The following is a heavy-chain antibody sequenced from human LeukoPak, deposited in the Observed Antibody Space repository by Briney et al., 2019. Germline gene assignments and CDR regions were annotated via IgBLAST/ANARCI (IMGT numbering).Heavy chain of an antibody. CDR1: GYTFTGYD. V-gene: IGHV1-2*02. D-gene: IGHD5-18*01. CDR3: ATGYSHGDH. Sequence: ASVKVSCKASGYTFTGYDMHWVRQAPGQGLEWMGWISPNSGVTNFAQKFQGRVTMTRDTSINTAYMDLNSLTSDDTAVYYCATGYSHGDHWGQGTLVTVSS. CDR2: ISPNSGVT. J-gene: IGHJ4*02.